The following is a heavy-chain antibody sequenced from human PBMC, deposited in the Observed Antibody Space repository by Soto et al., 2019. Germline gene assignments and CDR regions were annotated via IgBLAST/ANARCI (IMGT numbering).Heavy chain of an antibody. CDR1: HGSLSPHY. Sequence: QVQLRESGPGLVKSSETLSLTCTVSHGSLSPHYWSWIRQPAGKGLEGVGRVFSSGITKYNPSLRSRVTMSVETSKNLFSLNLTSVTAADTAIYYCARARANSWYDFDSWGRGVPVTVSS. V-gene: IGHV4-4*07. D-gene: IGHD6-13*01. CDR3: ARARANSWYDFDS. J-gene: IGHJ4*02. CDR2: VFSSGIT.